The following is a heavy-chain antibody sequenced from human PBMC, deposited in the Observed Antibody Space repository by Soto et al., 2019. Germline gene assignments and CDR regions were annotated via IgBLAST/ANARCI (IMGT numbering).Heavy chain of an antibody. CDR1: GGSMISYY. J-gene: IGHJ4*02. D-gene: IGHD3-22*01. CDR3: ARAGSDGYYDSSGYYHRFCYYY. V-gene: IGHV4-59*12. Sequence: SETLSLTCTVSGGSMISYYWSWIRQPPGRGLEWIGFIYYAGSTKYNPSLNSRVTISVDTSKNQFSLTVTSVTAADTAVYYCARAGSDGYYDSSGYYHRFCYYYWGQGTLVTVAS. CDR2: IYYAGST.